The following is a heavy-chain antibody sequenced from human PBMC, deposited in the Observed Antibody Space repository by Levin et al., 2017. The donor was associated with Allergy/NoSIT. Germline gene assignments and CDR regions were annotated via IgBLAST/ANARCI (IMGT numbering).Heavy chain of an antibody. J-gene: IGHJ3*02. CDR2: MYHTGTI. CDR1: GFSITSDHS. CDR3: VRERVGYFDI. Sequence: KASETLSLTCAVSGFSITSDHSWGWIRQSPGKGLEWIGSMYHTGTISYNPSLKSRVTKSRDTSTNQFSLNLSSVTAADTAVYFCVRERVGYFDIWGQGIMVTVST. D-gene: IGHD3-22*01. V-gene: IGHV4-38-2*02.